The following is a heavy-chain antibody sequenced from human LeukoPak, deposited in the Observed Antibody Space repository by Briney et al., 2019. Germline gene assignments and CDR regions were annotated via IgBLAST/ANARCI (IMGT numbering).Heavy chain of an antibody. V-gene: IGHV3-30-3*01. CDR2: ISYDGSNK. Sequence: PGGSLRLSCAASGFTFKSYTMHWVRQAPGKGLEWVAVISYDGSNKHYADSVKGRFTISRDNSKNTLYLQMNSLRAEDTAVFYCVRERGGSSGYYWDYWGQGTLVTVSS. CDR3: VRERGGSSGYYWDY. D-gene: IGHD3-22*01. J-gene: IGHJ4*02. CDR1: GFTFKSYT.